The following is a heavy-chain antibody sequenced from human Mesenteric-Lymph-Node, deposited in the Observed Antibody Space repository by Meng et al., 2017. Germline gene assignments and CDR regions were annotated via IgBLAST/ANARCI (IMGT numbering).Heavy chain of an antibody. D-gene: IGHD3-10*01. V-gene: IGHV1-18*01. Sequence: ASVKVSCKASGYTFTSYGISWVRQAPGQGLEWMGWISAYNGNTNYAQKLQGRVTMTTDTSKSTAYMEMRSLSSEDTAVYYCARDPEFAYWGQGTLVTVSS. CDR3: ARDPEFAY. J-gene: IGHJ4*02. CDR1: GYTFTSYG. CDR2: ISAYNGNT.